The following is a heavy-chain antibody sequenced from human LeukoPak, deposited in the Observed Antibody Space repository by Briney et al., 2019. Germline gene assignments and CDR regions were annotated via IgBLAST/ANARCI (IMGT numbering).Heavy chain of an antibody. CDR2: IRYDGSNK. D-gene: IGHD3-9*01. V-gene: IGHV3-30*02. J-gene: IGHJ4*02. CDR3: ARLRSTQLRYFDIDY. Sequence: GGSLRLSCAASGFTFSSYGMHWVRQAPGKGLEWVAFIRYDGSNKYYADSVKGRFTISRDNAKNSLYLQMNSLRADDTAVYFCARLRSTQLRYFDIDYWGQGTLVTVSS. CDR1: GFTFSSYG.